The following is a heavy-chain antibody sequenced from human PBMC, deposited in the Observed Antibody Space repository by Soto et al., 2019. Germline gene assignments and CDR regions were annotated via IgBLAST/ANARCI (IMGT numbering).Heavy chain of an antibody. CDR2: TYYRSKWYN. V-gene: IGHV6-1*01. D-gene: IGHD6-6*01. Sequence: SQTLSLTCAISGDSVSSNSYAWNWIRQSPSKGLEWLGRTYYRSKWYNDYAVSVKSRITINTDTSQNQFALQLSAVTPEGSVVFCCARVNIAASLSDNWFYPWGQGTLVPVSS. CDR1: GDSVSSNSYA. J-gene: IGHJ5*02. CDR3: ARVNIAASLSDNWFYP.